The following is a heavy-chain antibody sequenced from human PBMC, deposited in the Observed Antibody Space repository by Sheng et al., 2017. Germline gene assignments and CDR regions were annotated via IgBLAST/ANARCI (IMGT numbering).Heavy chain of an antibody. V-gene: IGHV1-69*04. CDR1: GGTFSNYA. CDR2: IIPILGVA. Sequence: QVQLVQSGAEVKKPGSSVKVSCKASGGTFSNYAISWVRQAPGQGLEWMGGIIPILGVAHYAQKFQGRVTINADKSTSTAYMELSSLRSEDTAVYYCAREGITMVRGVILAYYMDVWGKGTTVTVSS. D-gene: IGHD3-10*01. CDR3: AREGITMVRGVILAYYMDV. J-gene: IGHJ6*03.